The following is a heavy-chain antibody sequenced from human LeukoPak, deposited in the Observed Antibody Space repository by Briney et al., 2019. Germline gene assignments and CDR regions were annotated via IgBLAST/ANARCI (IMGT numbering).Heavy chain of an antibody. CDR1: GFTFSSYA. Sequence: GGSLRLSCAASGFTFSSYAMSWVRQAPGKGLEWVSIIRGSGGNTYDGDSVKCRFTISRDITKYTLYLQMNSLRAEDTAVYYCAKVSGSYYDYYGMDVWGQGATVTVSS. V-gene: IGHV3-23*01. J-gene: IGHJ6*02. D-gene: IGHD1-26*01. CDR2: IRGSGGNT. CDR3: AKVSGSYYDYYGMDV.